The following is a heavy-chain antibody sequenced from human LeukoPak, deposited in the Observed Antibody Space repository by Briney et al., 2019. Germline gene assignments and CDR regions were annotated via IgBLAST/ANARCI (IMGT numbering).Heavy chain of an antibody. V-gene: IGHV4-39*01. CDR1: GGSISSSSYY. CDR2: IYYSGST. D-gene: IGHD6-13*01. CDR3: ATGLDSSSWYNAGC. Sequence: SETLSLTCTVSGGSISSSSYYWGWIRQPPGKGLEWIGSIYYSGSTYYNPSLKSRVTISVDTSKNQFSLKLSSVTAADTAVYYCATGLDSSSWYNAGCWGQGTLVTVSS. J-gene: IGHJ4*02.